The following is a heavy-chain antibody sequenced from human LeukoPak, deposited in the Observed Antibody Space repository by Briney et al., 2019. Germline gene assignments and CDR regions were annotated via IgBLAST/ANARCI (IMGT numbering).Heavy chain of an antibody. Sequence: GGSLRLSCATSGFTFDDFAMHWIRQAPGKGLDWVSHISWNSDTITYADSVKGRFTISRDNAKHSLYLQISSLRDEDTAFYYCAKDIDSAGYGAFEIWGQGTAVTVSS. J-gene: IGHJ3*02. CDR1: GFTFDDFA. CDR3: AKDIDSAGYGAFEI. V-gene: IGHV3-9*01. D-gene: IGHD3-22*01. CDR2: ISWNSDTI.